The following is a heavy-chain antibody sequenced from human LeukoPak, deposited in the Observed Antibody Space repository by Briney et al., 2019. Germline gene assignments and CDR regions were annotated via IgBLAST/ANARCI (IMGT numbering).Heavy chain of an antibody. CDR3: ARDLGLTVTTKYYYMDV. V-gene: IGHV1-2*06. D-gene: IGHD4-17*01. CDR2: INPNSGGT. J-gene: IGHJ6*03. Sequence: GASVKVSCKASGYTFTGYYMHWVRQAPGQGVEWMGRINPNSGGTNYAQKFQGRVTMTRATAISTAYMELSRLRSDDTAVYYCARDLGLTVTTKYYYMDVWGKGTTVTVSS. CDR1: GYTFTGYY.